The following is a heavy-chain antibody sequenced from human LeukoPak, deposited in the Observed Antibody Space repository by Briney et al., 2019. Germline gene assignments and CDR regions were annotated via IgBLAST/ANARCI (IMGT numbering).Heavy chain of an antibody. CDR3: ARPLRSQRGYRGYDFDYFDY. D-gene: IGHD5-12*01. V-gene: IGHV1-2*02. J-gene: IGHJ4*02. CDR1: GYTFTDYY. CDR2: INPNILGT. Sequence: ASVKVSCKASGYTFTDYYIHWVRHAPGQGLGWMGWINPNILGTSYAQKFQGRVTMTRDTSTSTFYMELTSLTPDDTAVYFCARPLRSQRGYRGYDFDYFDYWGQGTLVTVSS.